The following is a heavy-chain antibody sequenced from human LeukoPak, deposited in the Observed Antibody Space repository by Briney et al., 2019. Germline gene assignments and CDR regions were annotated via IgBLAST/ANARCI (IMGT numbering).Heavy chain of an antibody. CDR2: ISSSSSYI. CDR3: AVTYYDFWSAQGYGMDV. CDR1: AFTFSSYS. V-gene: IGHV3-21*01. Sequence: GGSLRLSCAASAFTFSSYSMNLVRQAPGKGLEWVSSISSSSSYIYYADSVKGRFTISRDNAKNSLYLQMNSLRAEDTAVYYCAVTYYDFWSAQGYGMDVWGQGTTVTVSS. D-gene: IGHD3-3*01. J-gene: IGHJ6*02.